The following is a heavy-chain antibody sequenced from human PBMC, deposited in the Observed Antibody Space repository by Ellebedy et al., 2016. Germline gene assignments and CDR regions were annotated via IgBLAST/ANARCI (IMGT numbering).Heavy chain of an antibody. J-gene: IGHJ4*02. CDR3: ARDLDRGSYYFDY. CDR1: GFTFSDYY. Sequence: GGSLRLXXAASGFTFSDYYMSWIRQAPGKGLEWVSYISSSSSYTNYADSVKGRFTISRDNAKNSLYLQMNSLRAEDTAVYYCARDLDRGSYYFDYWGQGTLVTVSS. V-gene: IGHV3-11*06. CDR2: ISSSSSYT. D-gene: IGHD1-26*01.